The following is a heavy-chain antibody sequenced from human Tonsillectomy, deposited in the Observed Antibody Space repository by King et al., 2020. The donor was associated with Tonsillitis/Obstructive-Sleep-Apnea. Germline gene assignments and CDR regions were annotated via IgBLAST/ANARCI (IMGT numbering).Heavy chain of an antibody. J-gene: IGHJ4*02. CDR2: ISATGVST. CDR1: EFTFSNYG. Sequence: VQLVESGGGLVQPGGSLRLSCVASEFTFSNYGMSWVRQAPGKGLEWVSGISATGVSTHYADFVKGRFTISRDNSKNTLYLQMSSLRAEDTAVYYCARSRWEGEILYCPEYWGQGTLVTVSS. D-gene: IGHD2-8*02. CDR3: ARSRWEGEILYCPEY. V-gene: IGHV3-23*04.